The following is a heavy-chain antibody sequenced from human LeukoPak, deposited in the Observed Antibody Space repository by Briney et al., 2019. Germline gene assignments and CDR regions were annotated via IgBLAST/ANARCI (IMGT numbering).Heavy chain of an antibody. CDR3: ARDFTLYSSGWQSLYNWFDP. Sequence: ASVKVPCKVSGYTLTELSMHWVRQAPGKGLEWMGGFDPEDGETIYAQKFQGRVTMTEDTSTDTAYMELSSLRSEDTAVYYCARDFTLYSSGWQSLYNWFDPWGQGTLVTVSS. CDR1: GYTLTELS. V-gene: IGHV1-24*01. J-gene: IGHJ5*02. CDR2: FDPEDGET. D-gene: IGHD6-19*01.